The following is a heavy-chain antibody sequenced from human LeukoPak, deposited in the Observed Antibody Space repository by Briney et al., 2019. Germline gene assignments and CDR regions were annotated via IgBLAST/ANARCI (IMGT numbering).Heavy chain of an antibody. CDR3: ARGASPVYYYYYMDV. D-gene: IGHD1-26*01. J-gene: IGHJ6*03. CDR1: GYTFTGYY. CDR2: INPNSGGT. Sequence: ASVKVSCKASGYTFTGYYMHWVRQAPGQGLEWMGWINPNSGGTNYAQKFQGRVTMTRDTSISTAYMELSRLRSDDTAVYYCARGASPVYYYYYMDVWGKGPRSPSP. V-gene: IGHV1-2*02.